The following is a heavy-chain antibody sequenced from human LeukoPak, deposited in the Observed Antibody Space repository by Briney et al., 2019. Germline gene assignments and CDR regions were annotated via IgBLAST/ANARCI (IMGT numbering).Heavy chain of an antibody. CDR1: GFTFGDYA. V-gene: IGHV3-49*03. CDR2: IRSKAYGGTT. D-gene: IGHD4-17*01. J-gene: IGHJ6*03. CDR3: TRNWDNYGDYADYYYYMDV. Sequence: GSLRLSCTASGFTFGDYAMSWFRQAPGKGLEWVGFIRSKAYGGTTEYAASVKGRFTISRDDSKSIACLQMNSLKTEDTAVYYCTRNWDNYGDYADYYYYMDVWGKGTTVTVSS.